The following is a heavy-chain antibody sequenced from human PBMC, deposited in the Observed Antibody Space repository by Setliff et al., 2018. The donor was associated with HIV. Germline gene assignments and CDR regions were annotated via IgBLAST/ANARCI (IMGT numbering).Heavy chain of an antibody. V-gene: IGHV4-4*09. CDR3: VGDETTVTFDY. Sequence: SETLSLTCTVSGGSISDYYWTWIRQTPGKGLEWIGYIFTSGSTNYNPSLKSRVTISIDKPKNQFSLRLTSVTAADTAVYYCVGDETTVTFDYWGQGTLVTVSS. D-gene: IGHD4-17*01. J-gene: IGHJ4*02. CDR1: GGSISDYY. CDR2: IFTSGST.